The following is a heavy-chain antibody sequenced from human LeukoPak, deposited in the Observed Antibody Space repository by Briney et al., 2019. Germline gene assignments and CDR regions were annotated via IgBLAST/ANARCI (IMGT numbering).Heavy chain of an antibody. CDR2: ISWNSGHI. V-gene: IGHV3-9*01. Sequence: LGGSLRLSCAASGFSFDDYAMHWVRQAPGKGLEWVSGISWNSGHIDYADSVKGRFTISRDNAKNSLSLQMNSLRAEDTALYYCAKDDYYGLGYWGQGTLVTVSS. CDR1: GFSFDDYA. D-gene: IGHD3-10*01. CDR3: AKDDYYGLGY. J-gene: IGHJ4*02.